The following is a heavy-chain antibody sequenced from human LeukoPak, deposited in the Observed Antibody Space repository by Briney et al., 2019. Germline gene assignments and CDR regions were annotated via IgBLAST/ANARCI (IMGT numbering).Heavy chain of an antibody. CDR3: ARHEEDRGLWFGELFPSFDY. CDR2: IYYSGST. J-gene: IGHJ4*02. Sequence: SETLSLTCTVSGGSISSGSYYWGWIRQPPGKGLEWIGSIYYSGSTYYNPSLKSRVTISVDTSKNQFSLKLSSVTAADTAVYYCARHEEDRGLWFGELFPSFDYWGQGTLVTVSS. CDR1: GGSISSGSYY. V-gene: IGHV4-39*01. D-gene: IGHD3-10*01.